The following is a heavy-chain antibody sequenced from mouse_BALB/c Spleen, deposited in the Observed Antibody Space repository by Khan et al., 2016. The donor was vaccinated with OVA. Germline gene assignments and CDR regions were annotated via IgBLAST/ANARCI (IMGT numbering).Heavy chain of an antibody. D-gene: IGHD2-4*01. Sequence: VELVESGPGLVQPSQSLSITCTVSGFSLTNYGVHWVRQSPGKGLEWLGLIWSGGSTDYNAAFISRLSISKDNSKSQVFFKMNSLQANDTAIYYCARNYDYDEGLTYWGQGTLVTVS. CDR1: GFSLTNYG. V-gene: IGHV2-2*02. CDR3: ARNYDYDEGLTY. CDR2: IWSGGST. J-gene: IGHJ3*01.